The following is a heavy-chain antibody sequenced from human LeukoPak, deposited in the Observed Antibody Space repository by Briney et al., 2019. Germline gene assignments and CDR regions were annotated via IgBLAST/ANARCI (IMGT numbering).Heavy chain of an antibody. CDR1: GGSISSYY. Sequence: PSETLSLTCTVSGGSISSYYWSWVRQPPGKGLEWIGYIYYSGSTNYNPSLKSRVTISVDTSKNQFSLKLSSVIAADTAVYYCASSRYCSSTSCPVGYYYYGMDVWGQGTTVTVSS. CDR3: ASSRYCSSTSCPVGYYYYGMDV. D-gene: IGHD2-2*01. CDR2: IYYSGST. V-gene: IGHV4-59*08. J-gene: IGHJ6*02.